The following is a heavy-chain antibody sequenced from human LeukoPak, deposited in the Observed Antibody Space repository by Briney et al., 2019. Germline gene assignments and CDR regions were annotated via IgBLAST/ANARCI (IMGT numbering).Heavy chain of an antibody. V-gene: IGHV3-30-3*01. CDR3: ARGIRFLEWFLDY. D-gene: IGHD3-3*01. CDR2: ISYDGSNK. CDR1: GFTFSSYA. Sequence: PGGSLRLSCAASGFTFSSYAMHWVRQAPGKGLEWVAVISYDGSNKYYADSVKGRFTISRDNSKNTLYLQMNSLRAEDTAVYYCARGIRFLEWFLDYWGQGTLVTVSS. J-gene: IGHJ4*02.